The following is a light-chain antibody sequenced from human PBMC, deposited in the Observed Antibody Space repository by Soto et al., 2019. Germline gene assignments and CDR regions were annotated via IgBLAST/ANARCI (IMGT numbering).Light chain of an antibody. CDR3: QHYNNWPPLT. J-gene: IGKJ4*01. CDR1: QSVGSG. CDR2: GAS. V-gene: IGKV3-15*01. Sequence: EIVMTQSPATPSVSPGERATLSCRASQSVGSGLAWYQQKPGQAPRLLIYGASTRATGIPARFSGSGSGTEFTLTISSLQSEDFAVYYCQHYNNWPPLTFGGGTKVEIK.